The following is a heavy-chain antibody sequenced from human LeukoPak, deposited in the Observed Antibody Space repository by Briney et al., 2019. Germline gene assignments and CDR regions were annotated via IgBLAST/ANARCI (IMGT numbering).Heavy chain of an antibody. D-gene: IGHD6-19*01. CDR1: GFTFSSYG. J-gene: IGHJ5*02. V-gene: IGHV3-23*01. Sequence: GGTLRLSCAASGFTFSSYGMSWVRQAPGKGLEWVSAISGSGGSTYYADSVKGRFTISRDNFKNTLYLQMNSLRAEDTAVYYCAKYSSGWYISRFDPWGQGTLVTVSS. CDR2: ISGSGGST. CDR3: AKYSSGWYISRFDP.